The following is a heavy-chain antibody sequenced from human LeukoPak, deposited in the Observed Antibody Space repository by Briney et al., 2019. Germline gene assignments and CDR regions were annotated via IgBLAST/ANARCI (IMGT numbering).Heavy chain of an antibody. CDR2: ISHGGSNT. CDR1: GFTFSRSA. CDR3: ARGVSGIYRTYNWFDP. J-gene: IGHJ5*02. D-gene: IGHD1-26*01. V-gene: IGHV3-30*03. Sequence: TGGSLRLSCAASGFTFSRSAVHWVRQAPGKGLEWVAVISHGGSNTDYTDSVKGRFTISRDNSKNTLYLQMNSLRAEDTAVYYCARGVSGIYRTYNWFDPWGQGTLVTVSS.